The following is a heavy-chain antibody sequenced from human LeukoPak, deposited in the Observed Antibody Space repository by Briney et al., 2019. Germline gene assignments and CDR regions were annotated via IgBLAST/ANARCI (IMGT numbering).Heavy chain of an antibody. V-gene: IGHV3-7*01. CDR1: GVTFSSDW. CDR3: ARVYSSGWYGYFDY. CDR2: IKQDGREK. D-gene: IGHD6-19*01. Sequence: PGGALRLSCAASGVTFSSDWMSWGREAPGKGGEWGANIKQDGREKYYVASVKDRFTISRDNAKTSLYLQMNSLRAEDTAVYYCARVYSSGWYGYFDYWGQGTLVTVSS. J-gene: IGHJ4*02.